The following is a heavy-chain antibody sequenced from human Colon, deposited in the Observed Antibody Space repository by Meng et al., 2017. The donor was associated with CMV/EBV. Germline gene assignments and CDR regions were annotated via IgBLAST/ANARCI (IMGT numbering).Heavy chain of an antibody. CDR2: ISHFMST. D-gene: IGHD5-24*01. CDR3: ARNYHMGMDV. Sequence: LPCAVSGYSISNVNWWRWVRQPPGKGLEWIGEISHFMSTNYNASLKSRVTMSLDKSKNQLSLNLRSVSAADTAVYYCARNYHMGMDVWGQGTSVTVSS. V-gene: IGHV4-4*02. J-gene: IGHJ6*02. CDR1: GYSISNVNW.